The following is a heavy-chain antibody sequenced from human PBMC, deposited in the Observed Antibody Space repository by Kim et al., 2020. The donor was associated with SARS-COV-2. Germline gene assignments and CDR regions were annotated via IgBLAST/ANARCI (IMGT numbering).Heavy chain of an antibody. Sequence: GGSLRLSCAASGFTFSSYGRHWVRQAPGKGLEWVAVIWYDGSNKYYADSVKGRFTISRDNSKNTLYLQMNSLRAEDTAVYYCARDTSGHIYYFDYWGQGTLVTVSS. D-gene: IGHD2-15*01. J-gene: IGHJ4*02. CDR2: IWYDGSNK. CDR1: GFTFSSYG. CDR3: ARDTSGHIYYFDY. V-gene: IGHV3-33*01.